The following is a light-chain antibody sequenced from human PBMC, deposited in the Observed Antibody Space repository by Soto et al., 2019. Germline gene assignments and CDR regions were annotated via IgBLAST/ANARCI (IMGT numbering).Light chain of an antibody. CDR1: SSDVGGYNY. Sequence: SVLTQPAPLSGAPGQSITISCPGTSSDVGGYNYVSWYQQHPGKAPKLMIYDVSNRPSGVSNRFSGSKSGNTASLTISGLQTEDEADYYCSSYTSSSTRVFGTGTKVTVL. CDR3: SSYTSSSTRV. V-gene: IGLV2-14*03. J-gene: IGLJ1*01. CDR2: DVS.